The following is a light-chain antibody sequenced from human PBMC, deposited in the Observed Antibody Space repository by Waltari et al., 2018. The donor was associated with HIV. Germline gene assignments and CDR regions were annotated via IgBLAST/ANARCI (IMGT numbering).Light chain of an antibody. J-gene: IGLJ2*01. Sequence: QAVVPQDPSLTVSPGGTVTLPCGSSTGAVTIGHSPSWFQQRPGQAPRTLIHDTSNKHSWTPARFSGSLLGGKAALTLSGAQPEDEAEYYCLLSYGGPRVFGGGTKLTVL. CDR2: DTS. V-gene: IGLV7-46*01. CDR1: TGAVTIGHS. CDR3: LLSYGGPRV.